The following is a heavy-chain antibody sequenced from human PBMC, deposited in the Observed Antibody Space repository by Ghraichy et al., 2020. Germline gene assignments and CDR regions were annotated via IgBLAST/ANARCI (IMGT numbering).Heavy chain of an antibody. D-gene: IGHD5-24*01. CDR3: ARWGDGYNPPTYYNYGMDV. J-gene: IGHJ6*02. V-gene: IGHV1-18*04. CDR2: ISAYNGNT. Sequence: APVKVSCKASGYTFTSYGITWVRQAPGQGLEWMGWISAYNGNTNYVQKLQDRVTMTTDTSTTTAYMELRSLKSDDTAVYYCARWGDGYNPPTYYNYGMDVWGQGTTVTVSS. CDR1: GYTFTSYG.